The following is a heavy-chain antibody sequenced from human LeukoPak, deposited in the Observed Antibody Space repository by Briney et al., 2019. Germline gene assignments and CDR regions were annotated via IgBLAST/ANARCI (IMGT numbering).Heavy chain of an antibody. Sequence: GGSLRLSCAASGFTLSSYGMHWVRQAPGKGLEWVAVIWYDGSNKYYADSVKGRFTISRDNSKNTLYLQMNSLRAEDTAGYYCARDLYSSSWYGAFDIWGQGTMVTVSS. V-gene: IGHV3-33*01. CDR2: IWYDGSNK. CDR1: GFTLSSYG. CDR3: ARDLYSSSWYGAFDI. J-gene: IGHJ3*02. D-gene: IGHD6-13*01.